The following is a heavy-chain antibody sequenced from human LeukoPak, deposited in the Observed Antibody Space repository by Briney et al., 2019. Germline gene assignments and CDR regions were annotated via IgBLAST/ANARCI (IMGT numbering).Heavy chain of an antibody. V-gene: IGHV3-7*01. D-gene: IGHD2-15*01. CDR2: IKQDGSEM. CDR1: GFNFRSYW. Sequence: GGSLRLSCAASGFNFRSYWMDWVRQAPGKGLEWVANIKQDGSEMYYVDSVKGRFTISRDNTKNSLFLHMSSLRAEDTAVYYCARDLLGYNYHYMDVWGKGTTVTVSS. J-gene: IGHJ6*03. CDR3: ARDLLGYNYHYMDV.